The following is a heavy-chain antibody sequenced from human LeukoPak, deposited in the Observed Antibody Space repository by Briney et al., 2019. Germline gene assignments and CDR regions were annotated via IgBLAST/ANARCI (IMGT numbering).Heavy chain of an antibody. D-gene: IGHD1/OR15-1a*01. CDR2: IYHSGST. Sequence: SETLSLTCAVYGGSFSGYYWSWIRQPPGKGLEWIGSIYHSGSTYYNPSLKSRVTISVDTSKNQFSLKLSSVTAADTAVYYCARVPGWNNNWFDPWGQGTLVTVSS. CDR3: ARVPGWNNNWFDP. J-gene: IGHJ5*02. CDR1: GGSFSGYY. V-gene: IGHV4-34*01.